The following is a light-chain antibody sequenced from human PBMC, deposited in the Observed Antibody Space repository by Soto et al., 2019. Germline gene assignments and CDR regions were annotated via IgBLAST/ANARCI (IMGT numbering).Light chain of an antibody. Sequence: QSALTQPASVSGSPGQSITISCTGTSSDVGGYNYVSWYQQHPGKAPKLMIYEVSNRPSGVSNRFSGSKSGNTASLTISGLQAEDEADYYCSSYTSSSRPTFGTGTKVTVL. CDR1: SSDVGGYNY. CDR2: EVS. V-gene: IGLV2-14*01. CDR3: SSYTSSSRPT. J-gene: IGLJ1*01.